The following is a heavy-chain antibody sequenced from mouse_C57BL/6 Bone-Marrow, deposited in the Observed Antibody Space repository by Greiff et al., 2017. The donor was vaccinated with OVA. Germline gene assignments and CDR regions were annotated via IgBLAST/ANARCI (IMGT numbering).Heavy chain of an antibody. CDR2: IRLKSDNYAT. J-gene: IGHJ2*01. Sequence: EVKVEESGGGLVQPGGSMKLSCVASGFTFSNYWMNWVRQSPEKGLEWVAQIRLKSDNYATHYAESVKGRFTISRDDSKSSVYLQMNNLRAEDTGIYYCTVTGRYFDYWGQGTTLTVSS. D-gene: IGHD4-1*01. CDR1: GFTFSNYW. CDR3: TVTGRYFDY. V-gene: IGHV6-3*01.